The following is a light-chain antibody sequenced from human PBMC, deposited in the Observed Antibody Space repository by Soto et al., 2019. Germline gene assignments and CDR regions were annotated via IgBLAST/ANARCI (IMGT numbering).Light chain of an antibody. V-gene: IGKV1-5*03. Sequence: NMVRQCPYNLFASIRQTDTTTCRASQTISSWLAWYQQKPGKAPKLLIYKASTLKSGVPSRFSGSGSGTEFTLTISSLQPDDFATYYCQHYNSYSEAYAQATKV. CDR1: QTISSW. CDR3: QHYNSYSEA. J-gene: IGKJ1*01. CDR2: KAS.